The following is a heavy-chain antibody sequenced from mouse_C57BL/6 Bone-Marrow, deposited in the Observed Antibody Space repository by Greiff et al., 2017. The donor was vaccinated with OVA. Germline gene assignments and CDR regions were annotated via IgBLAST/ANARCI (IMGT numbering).Heavy chain of an antibody. CDR1: GYTFTSYW. CDR3: ARLFAY. CDR2: IDPSDSYT. V-gene: IGHV1-59*01. Sequence: QVQLKQPGAELVRPGTSVKLSCKASGYTFTSYWMHWVKQRPGQGLEWIGVIDPSDSYTNYNQKFKGKATLTVDTSSSTAYMQLSSLTSEDSAVYYCARLFAYWGQGTLVTVSA. J-gene: IGHJ3*01.